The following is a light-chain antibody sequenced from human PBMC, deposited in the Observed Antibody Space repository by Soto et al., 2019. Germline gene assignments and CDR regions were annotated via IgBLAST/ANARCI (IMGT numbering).Light chain of an antibody. J-gene: IGKJ3*01. CDR2: GAS. V-gene: IGKV3-20*01. CDR3: QQYGSSPRT. Sequence: EIVLTQSPGTLSLSPGESATLSCRASQSVTSSYLGWYQQKPGQAPRLLIYGASSRATGIPDRFSGSGSGTDFTLTISRLEPEDFAVYYCQQYGSSPRTFGPGTKVDIK. CDR1: QSVTSSY.